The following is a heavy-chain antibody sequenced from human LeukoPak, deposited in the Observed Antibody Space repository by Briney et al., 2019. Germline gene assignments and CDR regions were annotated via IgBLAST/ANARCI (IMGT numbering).Heavy chain of an antibody. CDR1: GYTFTDYY. D-gene: IGHD1-1*01. Sequence: RASVKVSCKASGYTFTDYYIHWVRQAPGQGVEWMGWVSPNNGDTNYAQKFQGRVTMTRDTTINTAYMELSRLRSDDTAVYYCARDRESLETGNFDYYYYMDVWGKGTTVTVSS. CDR3: ARDRESLETGNFDYYYYMDV. CDR2: VSPNNGDT. J-gene: IGHJ6*03. V-gene: IGHV1-2*02.